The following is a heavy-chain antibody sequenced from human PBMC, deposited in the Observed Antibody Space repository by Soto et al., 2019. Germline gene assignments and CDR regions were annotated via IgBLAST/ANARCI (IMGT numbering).Heavy chain of an antibody. V-gene: IGHV4-59*01. CDR3: ARDRTDYVDHYYGMDI. J-gene: IGHJ6*02. CDR2: IYYRGST. D-gene: IGHD3-10*02. CDR1: GGSISNYY. Sequence: SETLSLTCTVSGGSISNYYWSWIRQTPGKGLEWIGYIYYRGSTNYNPSLKSRVTISVDTSRNQFSLRLSSVTAADTAVYYCARDRTDYVDHYYGMDIWGQGTTVTVSS.